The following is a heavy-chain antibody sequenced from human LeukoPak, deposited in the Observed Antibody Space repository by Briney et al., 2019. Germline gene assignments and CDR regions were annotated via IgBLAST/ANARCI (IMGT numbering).Heavy chain of an antibody. J-gene: IGHJ5*02. CDR1: GGSISSGGYY. CDR2: IYYSGST. D-gene: IGHD2-2*02. V-gene: IGHV4-31*03. Sequence: PSETLSLTCTVSGGSISSGGYYWSWLRQHPGMGLEWLGYIYYSGSTYSNPSLKSRVTISVDTSKNQFSLNLSSVTAADTAVYYCARYCSSTNCYKGGFDPWGQGTLVTVSS. CDR3: ARYCSSTNCYKGGFDP.